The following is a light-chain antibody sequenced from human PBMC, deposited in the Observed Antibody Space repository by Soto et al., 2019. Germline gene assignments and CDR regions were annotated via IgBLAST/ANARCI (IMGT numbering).Light chain of an antibody. J-gene: IGLJ2*01. CDR3: SSYTSSSTLVV. V-gene: IGLV2-14*01. CDR1: SSDVGGYNY. Sequence: QSALTQPASVSGSPGQSITISCTGTSSDVGGYNYVSWYLQHPGKAPKLMIYDVSNRPSGVSNRFSGSKSGNTASLTISGLQAEDEADYSCSSYTSSSTLVVFGGGTKLTVL. CDR2: DVS.